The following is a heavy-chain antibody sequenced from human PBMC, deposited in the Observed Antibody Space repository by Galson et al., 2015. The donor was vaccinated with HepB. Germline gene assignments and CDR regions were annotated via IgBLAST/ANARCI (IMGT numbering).Heavy chain of an antibody. V-gene: IGHV1-69*04. Sequence: SVKVSCKASGGTFSSYTISWVRQAPGQGLEWMGRIIPILGIANYAQKFQGRVTITADKSTSTAYMELRSLRSDDTAVYYCARDLQDYYDIGPRGFDYWGQGTLVTVSS. CDR1: GGTFSSYT. CDR3: ARDLQDYYDIGPRGFDY. CDR2: IIPILGIA. J-gene: IGHJ4*02. D-gene: IGHD3-22*01.